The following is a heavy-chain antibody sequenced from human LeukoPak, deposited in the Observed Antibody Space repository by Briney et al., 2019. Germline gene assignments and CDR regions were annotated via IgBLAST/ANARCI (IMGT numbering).Heavy chain of an antibody. D-gene: IGHD2-15*01. J-gene: IGHJ6*02. CDR3: VKDMGGCSGDTCFKYFGLDV. CDR1: GFSFEDFA. V-gene: IGHV3-9*01. Sequence: PGRSLRLSCTASGFSFEDFAMHWVRQAPGKGLEWVSSISRNSQTDYMDSVRGRFTISKDNAKNSLYLQMNSLRAEDTALYYCVKDMGGCSGDTCFKYFGLDVWGQGTTVTVSS. CDR2: ISRNSQT.